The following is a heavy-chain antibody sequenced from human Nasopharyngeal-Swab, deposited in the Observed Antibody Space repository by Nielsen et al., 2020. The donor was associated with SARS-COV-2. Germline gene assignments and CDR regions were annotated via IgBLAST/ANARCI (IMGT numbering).Heavy chain of an antibody. D-gene: IGHD2-21*02. CDR2: ITSRGDRT. Sequence: GGSLRLSCTPSGFTLSDYAMNWVRLAPGKGLEWVASITSRGDRTYYGDSVKGRFTIFRENYKNTLYLQLNSLRAEDTARYYCARFSRCDDDCPSDYWGQGTLVTVSS. CDR3: ARFSRCDDDCPSDY. J-gene: IGHJ4*02. V-gene: IGHV3-23*01. CDR1: GFTLSDYA.